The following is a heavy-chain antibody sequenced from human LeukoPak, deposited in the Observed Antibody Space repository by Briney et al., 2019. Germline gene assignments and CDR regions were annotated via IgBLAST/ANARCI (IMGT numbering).Heavy chain of an antibody. V-gene: IGHV3-21*01. Sequence: PGGSLRLSCAASGFTFSNYNMNWVRQTPGKGLEWISSISGISSYIYYTDSVKGRFTMSRDNARNELNLKLNSLTAEDPAVYYCARASGTYFEYYFDYWGQGTLVTVSS. J-gene: IGHJ4*02. CDR2: ISGISSYI. CDR1: GFTFSNYN. D-gene: IGHD1-26*01. CDR3: ARASGTYFEYYFDY.